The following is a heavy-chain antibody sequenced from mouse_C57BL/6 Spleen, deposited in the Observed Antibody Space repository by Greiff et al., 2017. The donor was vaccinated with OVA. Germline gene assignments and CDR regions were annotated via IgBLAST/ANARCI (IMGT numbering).Heavy chain of an antibody. CDR2: LDPSDSYT. Sequence: QVQLQQPGAELVKPGASVKLSCKASGYTFTSYWMPWVKPRPGQGLAWIGELDPSDSYTNYNQKFKGQATLTVDPSSSTAYMQLSSLTSEDSAVYYCARGGITTVDYCDYWGQGTTLTVSS. J-gene: IGHJ2*01. D-gene: IGHD1-1*01. CDR1: GYTFTSYW. V-gene: IGHV1-50*01. CDR3: ARGGITTVDYCDY.